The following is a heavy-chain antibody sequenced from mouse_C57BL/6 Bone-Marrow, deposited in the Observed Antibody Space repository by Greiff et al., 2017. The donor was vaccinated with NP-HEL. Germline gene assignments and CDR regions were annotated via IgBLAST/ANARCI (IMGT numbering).Heavy chain of an antibody. Sequence: VQLQQSVAELVRPGASVKLSCTASGFNIQNTYMHWVKQRPEQGLEWIGRIDPANGSTKYAPKFQGKATLTADTSSNTAYLQLSSLTSEDTAIYYCARGRGLITTVVAPYYFDYWGQGTTLTVSS. J-gene: IGHJ2*01. D-gene: IGHD1-1*01. V-gene: IGHV14-3*01. CDR3: ARGRGLITTVVAPYYFDY. CDR2: IDPANGST. CDR1: GFNIQNTY.